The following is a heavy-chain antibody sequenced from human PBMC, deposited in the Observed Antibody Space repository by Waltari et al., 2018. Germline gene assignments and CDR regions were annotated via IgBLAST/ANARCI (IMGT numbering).Heavy chain of an antibody. D-gene: IGHD2-15*01. J-gene: IGHJ3*02. CDR3: ARRGDWLPLDAFDI. CDR1: GGPLSRSASH. V-gene: IGHV4-39*02. Sequence: QLQLQESGPGLVKSSATLSLTCTVSGGPLSRSASHWVWLRQPPGKELEWIGSIYPGGDTYYHSSLESRVRLSVDRSSNHFSMRLRSVTAADTAVYYCARRGDWLPLDAFDIWGQGTVVTVSS. CDR2: IYPGGDT.